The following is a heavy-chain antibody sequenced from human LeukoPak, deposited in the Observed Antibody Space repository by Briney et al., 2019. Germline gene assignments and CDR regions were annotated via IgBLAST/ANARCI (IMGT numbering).Heavy chain of an antibody. CDR3: ARHGGGGESYPRVFDN. V-gene: IGHV4-39*01. CDR2: IYYSGST. D-gene: IGHD1-26*01. J-gene: IGHJ4*02. CDR1: GGSISSSSYY. Sequence: PSETLSLTCTVSGGSISSSSYYWGWIRQPPGKGLEWIGSIYYSGSTYYNPSLKSRVTISVDTSKNQFSLKLSSVTAADTAVYYCARHGGGGESYPRVFDNWGQGTLVTVSS.